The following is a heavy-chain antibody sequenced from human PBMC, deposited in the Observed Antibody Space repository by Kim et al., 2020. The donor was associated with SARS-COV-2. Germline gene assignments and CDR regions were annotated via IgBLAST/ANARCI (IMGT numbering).Heavy chain of an antibody. V-gene: IGHV5-51*01. CDR1: GDTFSNYW. D-gene: IGHD3-3*01. Sequence: GESLKISCKGSGDTFSNYWIAWVRQKPGKGLEYMGLINLRDSDTRYSSSFKGQVTISADRSIITAYLQWSSLKASDTAGYHCARVEATIAADAHAFVLWG. CDR3: ARVEATIAADAHAFVL. J-gene: IGHJ3*01. CDR2: INLRDSDT.